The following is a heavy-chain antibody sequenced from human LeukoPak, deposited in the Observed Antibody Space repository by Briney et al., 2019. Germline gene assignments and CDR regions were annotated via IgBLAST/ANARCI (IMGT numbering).Heavy chain of an antibody. Sequence: GGSLRLSCVASGFTFSSYWMSWVRQAPGKGLGWVANVYQDGSEKYYVDPVKGRFTISRDNAKNSLYLQMNSLRAEDTAVYYCARDGPRYGGNYYYYYYYMDVWGKGTTVTVSS. J-gene: IGHJ6*03. CDR3: ARDGPRYGGNYYYYYYYMDV. V-gene: IGHV3-7*01. CDR2: VYQDGSEK. CDR1: GFTFSSYW. D-gene: IGHD4-23*01.